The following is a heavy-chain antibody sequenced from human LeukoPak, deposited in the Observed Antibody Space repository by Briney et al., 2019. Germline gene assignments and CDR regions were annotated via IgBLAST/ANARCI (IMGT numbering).Heavy chain of an antibody. V-gene: IGHV4-59*08. D-gene: IGHD6-19*01. Sequence: SETLSLTCTVSGGSIGGDYWTWIRQPPGKGLQYIGYIYHTGATNYNPSLKSRVTMSVDTSKNLFSLKLNSVTAADTAVYFCAKYGKSGWSIDNWGQGTLVTVSS. J-gene: IGHJ4*02. CDR1: GGSIGGDY. CDR2: IYHTGAT. CDR3: AKYGKSGWSIDN.